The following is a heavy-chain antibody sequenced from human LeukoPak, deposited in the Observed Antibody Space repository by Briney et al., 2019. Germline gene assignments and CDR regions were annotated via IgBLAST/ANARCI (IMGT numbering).Heavy chain of an antibody. CDR1: GFTFSSYA. D-gene: IGHD6-13*01. Sequence: GGSLRLSCAASGFTFSSYAMSWVRLAPGKGLEWVSAISGSGGSTYYADSVKGRFTISRDNAKNSLYLQMNSLRAEDTAVYYCASTIAAAGLFQHWGQGTLVTVSS. V-gene: IGHV3-23*01. CDR3: ASTIAAAGLFQH. J-gene: IGHJ1*01. CDR2: ISGSGGST.